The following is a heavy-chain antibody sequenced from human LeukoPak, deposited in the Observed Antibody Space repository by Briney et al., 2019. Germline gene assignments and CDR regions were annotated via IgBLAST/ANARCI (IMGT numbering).Heavy chain of an antibody. CDR1: GFPFDIYN. CDR2: IGGSGSHI. J-gene: IGHJ4*02. V-gene: IGHV3-21*01. D-gene: IGHD3-9*01. Sequence: PGESLRLSCAASGFPFDIYNMNWVRQAPGKGLEWVSSIGGSGSHIYYADSMKGRFTTSRDNAKNSLSLQLNSLRVEDTAVYYCARGHYDVLAASYKWTPDYWGQGTLVTVSS. CDR3: ARGHYDVLAASYKWTPDY.